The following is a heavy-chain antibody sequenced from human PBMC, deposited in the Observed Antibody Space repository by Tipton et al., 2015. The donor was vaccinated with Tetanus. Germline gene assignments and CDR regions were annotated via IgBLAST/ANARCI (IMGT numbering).Heavy chain of an antibody. CDR3: AREGSNTWYYLDY. Sequence: SLRLSCAASGFSFSSYGMHWVRQAPSKGLDWVAHITNDGKFQYYADSVKGRFTISRDNSKSTFHLQLNSLRVDDTAVYYCAREGSNTWYYLDYWGQGARVAVSS. V-gene: IGHV3-30*03. J-gene: IGHJ4*02. CDR2: ITNDGKFQ. CDR1: GFSFSSYG. D-gene: IGHD2-15*01.